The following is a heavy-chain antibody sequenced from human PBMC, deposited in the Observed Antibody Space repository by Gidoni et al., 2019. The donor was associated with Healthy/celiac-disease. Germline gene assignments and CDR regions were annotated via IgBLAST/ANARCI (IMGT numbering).Heavy chain of an antibody. CDR2: IWYDGSNK. Sequence: QVQLVESGGGVVQPGRSLRLPCAASGFTFSSYGMHWVRQAPGKGLEWVAVIWYDGSNKYYADSVKGRFTISRDNSKNTLYLQMNSLRAEDTAVYYCARAVGRYGMDVWGQGTTVTVSS. CDR1: GFTFSSYG. J-gene: IGHJ6*02. V-gene: IGHV3-33*01. D-gene: IGHD3-10*01. CDR3: ARAVGRYGMDV.